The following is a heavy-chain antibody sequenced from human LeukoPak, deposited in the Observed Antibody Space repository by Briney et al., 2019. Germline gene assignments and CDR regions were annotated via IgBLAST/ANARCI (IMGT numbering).Heavy chain of an antibody. D-gene: IGHD4-17*01. CDR1: GYTFISYD. J-gene: IGHJ4*02. CDR3: ARTPPDYGIDY. Sequence: ASVKVSCKASGYTFISYDINWVRQATGQGLEWMGWMSPNSGNTGYAQKFQGRITMTKSTSISTAYMELSDLESEDTAVYYCARTPPDYGIDYWGQGTLVTVST. V-gene: IGHV1-8*01. CDR2: MSPNSGNT.